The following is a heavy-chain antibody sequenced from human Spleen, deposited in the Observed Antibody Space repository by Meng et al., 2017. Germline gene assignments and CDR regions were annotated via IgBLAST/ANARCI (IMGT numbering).Heavy chain of an antibody. D-gene: IGHD4-11*01. CDR2: INHSGST. CDR3: ARGPTTMAHDFDY. J-gene: IGHJ4*02. V-gene: IGHV4-34*04. CDR1: GGSFSDYD. Sequence: QVQLVELGAVLLTLSETLALTCVVSGGSFSDYDWSWIRQPPGKGLDWIGEINHSGSTNHNPSLESRATISVDTSQNNLSLKLSSVTAADSAVYYCARGPTTMAHDFDYWGQGTLVTVSS.